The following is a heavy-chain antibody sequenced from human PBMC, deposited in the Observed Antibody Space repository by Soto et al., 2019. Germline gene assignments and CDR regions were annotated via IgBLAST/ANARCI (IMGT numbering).Heavy chain of an antibody. J-gene: IGHJ4*02. Sequence: SETLSLTCTVSGGSISSYYWSWIRQPPGKGLEWIGYIYYSGSTNYNPSLKSRVTISVDTSKNQFSLKLSSVTAADTAVYYCARDGGSRGTSWQSYYFDYWGQGTLVTVSS. CDR1: GGSISSYY. CDR2: IYYSGST. CDR3: ARDGGSRGTSWQSYYFDY. D-gene: IGHD2-2*01. V-gene: IGHV4-59*01.